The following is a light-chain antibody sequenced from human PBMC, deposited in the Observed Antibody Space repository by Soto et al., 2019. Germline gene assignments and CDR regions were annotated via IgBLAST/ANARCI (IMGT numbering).Light chain of an antibody. J-gene: IGKJ1*01. Sequence: DIQMTQSPSSLSASVGDRVTITCRASLRIGTYLNWFQQKPGKAPKILIYAASSLHSGVPSRFSGSGSGTDFSLTISSLQPEDFATYYCQQSYSTPLTFDQWTKVEIK. CDR3: QQSYSTPLT. CDR1: LRIGTY. V-gene: IGKV1-39*01. CDR2: AAS.